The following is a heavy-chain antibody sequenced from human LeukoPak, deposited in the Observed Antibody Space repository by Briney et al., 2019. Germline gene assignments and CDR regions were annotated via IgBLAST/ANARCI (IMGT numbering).Heavy chain of an antibody. CDR2: FYSGGST. D-gene: IGHD5-12*01. V-gene: IGHV3-66*02. CDR3: ARVWSGYDLYYYYIDV. J-gene: IGHJ6*03. CDR1: GVTLSSNY. Sequence: GGTLRLSCAASGVTLSSNYMRGVREAPGEGGERGSGFYSGGSTYYADSVKARFTISRDNSKHTLYLRINSLRAEDTAVYYCARVWSGYDLYYYYIDVWGKGTPVTVSS.